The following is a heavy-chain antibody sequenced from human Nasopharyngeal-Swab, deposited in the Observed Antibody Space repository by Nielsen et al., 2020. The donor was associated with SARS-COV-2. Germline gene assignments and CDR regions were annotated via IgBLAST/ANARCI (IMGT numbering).Heavy chain of an antibody. CDR3: VRPEGVATSFKYYFQYGMDV. Sequence: GESLKISCKGSGYSFTSYWIAWVRQMPGKGLEWMGIIYPRDSDTRYSPSFQGQVTISADKSISTAYLQWSSLKASDTAMYYCVRPEGVATSFKYYFQYGMDVWGQGTMVTVSS. D-gene: IGHD5-12*01. CDR1: GYSFTSYW. J-gene: IGHJ6*02. V-gene: IGHV5-51*01. CDR2: IYPRDSDT.